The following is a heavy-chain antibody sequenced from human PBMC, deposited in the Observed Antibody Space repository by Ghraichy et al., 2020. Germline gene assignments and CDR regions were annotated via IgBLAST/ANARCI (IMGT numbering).Heavy chain of an antibody. CDR3: ARDRICGGDCYDWFDP. J-gene: IGHJ5*02. V-gene: IGHV3-21*01. CDR2: ISSSSTYI. Sequence: GGSLRLSCAVSGFTFSSYAMYWVRQAPGKGLEWVSSISSSSTYIYYAESVKGRFTISRDNAKNSLSLQMNSLRDEDTAVYYCARDRICGGDCYDWFDPWGQGTLVTVSS. CDR1: GFTFSSYA. D-gene: IGHD2-21*02.